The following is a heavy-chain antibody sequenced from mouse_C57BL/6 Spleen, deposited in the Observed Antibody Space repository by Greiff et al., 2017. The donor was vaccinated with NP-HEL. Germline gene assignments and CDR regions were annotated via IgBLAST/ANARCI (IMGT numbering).Heavy chain of an antibody. CDR3: ARSGDGYYGRYFDV. J-gene: IGHJ1*03. V-gene: IGHV1-80*01. D-gene: IGHD2-3*01. CDR2: IYPGDGDT. Sequence: VKLQESGAELVKPGASVKISCKASGYAFSSYWMNWVKQRPGKGLEWIGQIYPGDGDTNYNGKFKGKATLTADKSSSTAYMQLSSLTSEDSAVYFCARSGDGYYGRYFDVWGTGTTVTVSS. CDR1: GYAFSSYW.